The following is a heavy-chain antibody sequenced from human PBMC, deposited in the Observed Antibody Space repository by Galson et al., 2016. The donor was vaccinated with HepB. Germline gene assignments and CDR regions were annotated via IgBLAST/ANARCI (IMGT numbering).Heavy chain of an antibody. Sequence: SLRLSCAASGFTFSSYAISWVRQAPGKGLEWVSSISGSGTSTYYADSVKGRFTISRDNSKNTLYLQMNSLTADDTAIYYCVQGSTAPAVWGKGTTVTVSS. V-gene: IGHV3-23*01. CDR1: GFTFSSYA. J-gene: IGHJ6*04. CDR2: ISGSGTST. D-gene: IGHD2-2*01. CDR3: VQGSTAPAV.